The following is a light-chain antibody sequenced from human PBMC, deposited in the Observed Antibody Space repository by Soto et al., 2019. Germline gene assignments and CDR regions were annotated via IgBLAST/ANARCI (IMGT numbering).Light chain of an antibody. CDR2: GAS. CDR1: QSVSSN. V-gene: IGKV3D-15*01. Sequence: EVVLTQSPGTLSLSPGERATLSCRATQSVSSNLAWYQQKPGQAPRLLIYGASTRATGIPARFSGSGSGTEFTLPISSLQSEDFAAYYGQQYNNWPPITFGQGTRLEI. J-gene: IGKJ5*01. CDR3: QQYNNWPPIT.